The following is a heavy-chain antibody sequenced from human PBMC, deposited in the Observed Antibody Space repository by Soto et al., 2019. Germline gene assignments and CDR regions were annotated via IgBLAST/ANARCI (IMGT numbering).Heavy chain of an antibody. D-gene: IGHD3-9*01. CDR1: EFSCSHQY. CDR2: SRNRVNDLSP. CDR3: SRVDPSAQSPEY. Sequence: CAHSEFSCSHQYTDWLRQDPGKGLEWVGRSRNRVNDLSPPYAATMHGTFTISRDDSKKTACKQMNSKKTDYKAVYYCSRVDPSAQSPEYLGQGTLVTGPS. V-gene: IGHV3-72*01. J-gene: IGHJ4*02.